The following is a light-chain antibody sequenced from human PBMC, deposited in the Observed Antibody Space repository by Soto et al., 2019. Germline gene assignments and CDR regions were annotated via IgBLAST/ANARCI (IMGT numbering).Light chain of an antibody. V-gene: IGLV1-40*01. CDR2: GDN. CDR1: SSNIGSFYD. Sequence: QLVLTQPPSVSGAPGQRVTIPCTGSSSNIGSFYDVHWYQQLPGTVPKLLIYGDNNRPSGVPDRFSGSKSGTSASLAITGVQPEDEADYYCQSYDNSLSHVVFGGGTKVTVL. J-gene: IGLJ2*01. CDR3: QSYDNSLSHVV.